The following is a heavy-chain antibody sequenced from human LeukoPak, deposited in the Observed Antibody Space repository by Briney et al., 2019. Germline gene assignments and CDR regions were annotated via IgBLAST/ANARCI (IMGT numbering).Heavy chain of an antibody. CDR3: AELGITMIGGV. J-gene: IGHJ6*04. Sequence: PGGSLRLSCAASGFTFSTYGMSWVRQAPGKGLEWVSYISSSGSTIYYADSVKGRFTISRDNAKNSLYLQMNSLRADDTAVYYCAELGITMIGGVWGKGTTVTISS. D-gene: IGHD3-10*02. V-gene: IGHV3-48*04. CDR2: ISSSGSTI. CDR1: GFTFSTYG.